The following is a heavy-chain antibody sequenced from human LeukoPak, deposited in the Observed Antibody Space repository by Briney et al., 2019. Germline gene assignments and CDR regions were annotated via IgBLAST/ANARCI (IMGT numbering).Heavy chain of an antibody. CDR1: GFTFTNYG. J-gene: IGHJ4*02. V-gene: IGHV3-23*01. CDR2: ISGSGGNT. Sequence: AGTLRLSCAASGFTFTNYGMSWVRQAPGKGLEGGSAISGSGGNTYYADSVKGRFTISRDNSKNTLYLQMNSLRAEDTAVYYCAKDVMITFGGVIATAFDYWGQGTLVTVSS. CDR3: AKDVMITFGGVIATAFDY. D-gene: IGHD3-16*02.